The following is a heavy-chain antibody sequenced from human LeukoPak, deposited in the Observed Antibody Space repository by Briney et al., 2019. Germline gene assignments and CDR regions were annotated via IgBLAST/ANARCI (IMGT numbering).Heavy chain of an antibody. V-gene: IGHV4-59*01. J-gene: IGHJ5*02. CDR1: GGSISSYY. CDR2: IYYSGST. CDR3: ARDYGLYYYDSSGYWGGRWFDP. Sequence: SETLSLTCTVSGGSISSYYWSWIRQPPGKGLEWIGYIYYSGSTNYNPSLKSRVTISVDTSKNQFSLKLSSVTAADTAVYYCARDYGLYYYDSSGYWGGRWFDPWGQGTLVTVSS. D-gene: IGHD3-22*01.